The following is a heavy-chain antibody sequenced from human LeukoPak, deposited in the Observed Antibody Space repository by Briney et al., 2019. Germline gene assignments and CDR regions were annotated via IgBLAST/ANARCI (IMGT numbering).Heavy chain of an antibody. CDR3: ARKRTGDQGYYFDY. V-gene: IGHV4-61*01. D-gene: IGHD1-1*01. J-gene: IGHJ4*02. CDR2: CYYSGST. Sequence: SETLSLTCTVSGGSVSSGRYYWSWIRQPPGKGLEWIGYCYYSGSTNYNPSLKTRVTISVDTSKNQFSLKVSSVTAAETAVYYCARKRTGDQGYYFDYWGQGTLVTVSS. CDR1: GGSVSSGRYY.